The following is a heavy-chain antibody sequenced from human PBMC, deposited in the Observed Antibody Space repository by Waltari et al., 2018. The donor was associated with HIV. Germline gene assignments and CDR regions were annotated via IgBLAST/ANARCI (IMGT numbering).Heavy chain of an antibody. J-gene: IGHJ5*02. CDR3: ARAVLRYFDNWFDP. CDR1: GYSISRGYY. Sequence: QVQLQESGPGLVKPSETLSLTCAVSGYSISRGYYGGWIRQPPGKGLEWIGSLYHRGDTYYNPSLKSRISISLATSKNHFSLKLSSVTAADTAVYFCARAVLRYFDNWFDPWGQGTLVTVS. CDR2: LYHRGDT. D-gene: IGHD3-9*01. V-gene: IGHV4-38-2*01.